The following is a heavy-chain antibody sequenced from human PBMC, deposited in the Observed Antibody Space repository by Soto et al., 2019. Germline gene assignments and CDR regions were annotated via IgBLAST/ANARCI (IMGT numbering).Heavy chain of an antibody. CDR1: GFTFSSYG. D-gene: IGHD2-2*01. V-gene: IGHV3-33*01. J-gene: IGHJ6*03. CDR2: IWYDGSNK. Sequence: GGSLRLSCAASGFTFSSYGMHWVRQAPGKGLEWVAVIWYDGSNKYYADSVKGRFTISRDNSKNTLYLQMNSLRAEDTAVYYCARGSTSHYYMDVWGKGTTVTVSS. CDR3: ARGSTSHYYMDV.